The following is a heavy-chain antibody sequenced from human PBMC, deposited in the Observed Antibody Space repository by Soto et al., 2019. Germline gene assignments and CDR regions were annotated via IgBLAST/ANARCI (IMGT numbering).Heavy chain of an antibody. J-gene: IGHJ2*01. D-gene: IGHD3-3*01. Sequence: QVQLVESGGGVVQPGTSLRHSCAASGFTFRNYGMHWVPQAPGKGLEWVAVISYDGSNKYYADSVKGRFTISRDNSKNTLYLQMNSLRAEDTAVYYCAKDLFVRGGWYFDLWGRGTLVTVSS. V-gene: IGHV3-30*18. CDR1: GFTFRNYG. CDR3: AKDLFVRGGWYFDL. CDR2: ISYDGSNK.